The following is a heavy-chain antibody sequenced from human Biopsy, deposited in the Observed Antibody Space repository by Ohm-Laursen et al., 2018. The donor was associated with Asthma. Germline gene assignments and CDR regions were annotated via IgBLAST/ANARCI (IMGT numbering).Heavy chain of an antibody. CDR2: ISGSGGST. V-gene: IGHV3-23*01. Sequence: SLRLSCSASGFTFSSYAMSWARQAPGKGLGWVSAISGSGGSTYYADSVKGRFTISRDKSKNTLYMQMKSLRAEDTAVYYCAKRGSYFDYWGQGTLVTVSS. J-gene: IGHJ4*02. D-gene: IGHD1-26*01. CDR1: GFTFSSYA. CDR3: AKRGSYFDY.